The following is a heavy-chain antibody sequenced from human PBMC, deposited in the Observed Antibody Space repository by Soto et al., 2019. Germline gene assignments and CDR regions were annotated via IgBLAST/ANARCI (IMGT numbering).Heavy chain of an antibody. CDR2: ILSDESNK. D-gene: IGHD5-12*01. CDR1: GFTFSSYA. Sequence: GGSLRLSCAASGFTFSSYAMHWVRQAPGKGLEWVAVILSDESNKYYAESVKGRFTISRDDSKNTLYLQMNSLRAEDTAVYYCATPREGYNSGAFDIWGQGXMVTV. J-gene: IGHJ3*02. CDR3: ATPREGYNSGAFDI. V-gene: IGHV3-30*03.